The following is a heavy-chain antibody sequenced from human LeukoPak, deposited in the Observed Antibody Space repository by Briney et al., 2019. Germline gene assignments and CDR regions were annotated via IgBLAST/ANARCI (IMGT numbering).Heavy chain of an antibody. D-gene: IGHD4-17*01. Sequence: GESLKISCKGAGYSFTNYWIGWVRQMPGKGLEGMGIMYPGDSDTRYSPSFQGQVTISTDKSISTAYLQWSSLKASDTAMYYCARINYGDYGLYYFDYWGQGTLVTVSS. CDR3: ARINYGDYGLYYFDY. V-gene: IGHV5-51*01. J-gene: IGHJ4*02. CDR2: MYPGDSDT. CDR1: GYSFTNYW.